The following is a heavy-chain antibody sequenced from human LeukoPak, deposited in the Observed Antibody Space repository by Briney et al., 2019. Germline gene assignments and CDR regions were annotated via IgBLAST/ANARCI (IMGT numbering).Heavy chain of an antibody. CDR2: IIPIFGTA. CDR3: ARDLLYYYDSSGLLPFDY. V-gene: IGHV1-69*06. J-gene: IGHJ4*02. CDR1: GGTFSSYA. D-gene: IGHD3-22*01. Sequence: GASVKVSCKASGGTFSSYAISWVRQAPGQGLEWMGGIIPIFGTANYAQKFQGRVTITADKSTSTAYMELSSLRSEDTAVYYCARDLLYYYDSSGLLPFDYWGQGTLVTVSP.